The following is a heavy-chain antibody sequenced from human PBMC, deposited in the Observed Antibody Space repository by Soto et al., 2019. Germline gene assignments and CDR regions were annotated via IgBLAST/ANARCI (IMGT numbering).Heavy chain of an antibody. J-gene: IGHJ5*02. CDR3: ARVYYPNWFDP. CDR2: IYYSGST. D-gene: IGHD2-8*01. V-gene: IGHV4-30-4*01. Sequence: QVQLQESGPGLVKPSQTLSLTCTVSGGSISSGDYYWSWIRQPPGKGLEWIGYIYYSGSTYYNPSLKTRVTLSVDTSKHQFSLMLRSVTAADTAVYYCARVYYPNWFDPWGQGTLVTVSS. CDR1: GGSISSGDYY.